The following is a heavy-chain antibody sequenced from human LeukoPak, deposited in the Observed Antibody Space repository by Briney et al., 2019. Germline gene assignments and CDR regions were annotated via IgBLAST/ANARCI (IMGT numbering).Heavy chain of an antibody. CDR2: ISGSGGRT. Sequence: GGSLRLSCAASGFTFSSYGMSWVRQAPGKGLEWVSVISGSGGRTYYADSVKGRFTISGDNSKNTLYLQMNSLRAEDTAVYYCAKESAVTTVFDYWGQGTLVTVSS. J-gene: IGHJ4*02. CDR3: AKESAVTTVFDY. V-gene: IGHV3-23*01. D-gene: IGHD4-17*01. CDR1: GFTFSSYG.